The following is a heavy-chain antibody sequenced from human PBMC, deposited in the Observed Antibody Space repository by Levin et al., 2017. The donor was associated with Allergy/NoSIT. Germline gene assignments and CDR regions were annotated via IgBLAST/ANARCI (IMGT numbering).Heavy chain of an antibody. Sequence: PGESLKISCKASGYTFTSYGISWVRQAPGQGLEWMGWISAYNGNTNYAQKLQGRVTMTTDTSTSTAYMELRSLRSDDTAVYYCARDGGGYCSSTSCRHLDYWGQGTLVTVSS. J-gene: IGHJ4*02. CDR3: ARDGGGYCSSTSCRHLDY. CDR2: ISAYNGNT. D-gene: IGHD2-2*01. V-gene: IGHV1-18*01. CDR1: GYTFTSYG.